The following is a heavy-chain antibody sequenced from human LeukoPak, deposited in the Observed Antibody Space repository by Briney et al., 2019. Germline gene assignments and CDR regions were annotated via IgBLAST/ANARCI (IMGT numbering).Heavy chain of an antibody. CDR3: VADIPPPRGYDYPFDY. V-gene: IGHV3-15*01. D-gene: IGHD5-12*01. J-gene: IGHJ4*02. Sequence: GGSLRLSCAASGSTFSSAWMSWVRQAPGKGLECIGRIKSKVDGETREYAAPVKGRFTVSRDDSMNTLYLQMNSLKTEDTAVYYCVADIPPPRGYDYPFDYWGQGILVTVSS. CDR2: IKSKVDGETR. CDR1: GSTFSSAW.